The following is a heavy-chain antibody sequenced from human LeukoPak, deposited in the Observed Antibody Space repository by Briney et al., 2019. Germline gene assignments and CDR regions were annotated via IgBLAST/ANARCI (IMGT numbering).Heavy chain of an antibody. V-gene: IGHV3-30*04. CDR1: GFIFSSYA. CDR3: ARGVGYSYEGYYMDV. D-gene: IGHD5-18*01. J-gene: IGHJ6*03. Sequence: PGGSLRLSCAASGFIFSSYAMHWLRQPPGTGLEWVAVISYDGNNKYYADSVKGRFTISRDNSKNTLYLQMNSLGPEDTAIYYCARGVGYSYEGYYMDVWGKGTTVTVSS. CDR2: ISYDGNNK.